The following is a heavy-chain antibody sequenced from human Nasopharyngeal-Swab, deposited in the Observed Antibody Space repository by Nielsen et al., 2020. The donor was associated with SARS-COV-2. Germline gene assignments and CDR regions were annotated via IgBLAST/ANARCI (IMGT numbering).Heavy chain of an antibody. CDR2: TWYGGSEK. CDR1: GFTFNNYG. D-gene: IGHD3-22*01. CDR3: GRDRYYDSSGFDY. J-gene: IGHJ4*02. Sequence: GESLKISCAASGFTFNNYGMHWVRQAPGKGLEWVAVTWYGGSEKHYADSVRGRFTISRDNPKNTLYLQMNSLRAEDTAIYYCGRDRYYDSSGFDYWGQGTLVSVST. V-gene: IGHV3-33*01.